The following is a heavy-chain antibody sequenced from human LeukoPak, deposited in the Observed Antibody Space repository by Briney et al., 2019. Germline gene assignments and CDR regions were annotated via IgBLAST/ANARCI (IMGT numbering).Heavy chain of an antibody. D-gene: IGHD4/OR15-4a*01. CDR1: GGSISSYY. CDR2: IFYSGST. Sequence: SETLSLTCTVSGGSISSYYWSWIRQPPGKGLEWIGHIFYSGSTYYNPSLRSRLTISVDTSKNQFSLKLSSVTAADTAVYYCARDFAEGDYGKFDYWGQGTLVTVSS. J-gene: IGHJ4*02. CDR3: ARDFAEGDYGKFDY. V-gene: IGHV4-30-4*08.